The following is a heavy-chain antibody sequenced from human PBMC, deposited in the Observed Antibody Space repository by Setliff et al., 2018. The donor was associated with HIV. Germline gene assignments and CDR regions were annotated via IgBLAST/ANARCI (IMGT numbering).Heavy chain of an antibody. J-gene: IGHJ3*02. CDR3: AKDVEMATIHAFDI. V-gene: IGHV3-33*06. D-gene: IGHD5-12*01. Sequence: GESLKISCAASGFTFSSYGMHWVRQAPGKGLEWVAVIWYDGSNKYYADSVKGRFTISRDNSKNTLYLQMNSLRAEDTAVYYCAKDVEMATIHAFDIWGQGTMVTVSS. CDR1: GFTFSSYG. CDR2: IWYDGSNK.